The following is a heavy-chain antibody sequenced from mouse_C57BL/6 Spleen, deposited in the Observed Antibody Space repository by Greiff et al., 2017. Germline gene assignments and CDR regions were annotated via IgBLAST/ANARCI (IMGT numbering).Heavy chain of an antibody. CDR3: ARNGDYSNAWFAY. CDR1: GYTFTSYW. D-gene: IGHD2-5*01. J-gene: IGHJ3*01. CDR2: IHPNSGST. Sequence: QVQLQQPGAELVKPGASVKLSCKASGYTFTSYWMHWVKQRPGHGLEWIGMIHPNSGSTNYNEKIKRKATLTVAKASSTAYMQLSSLTSEDSAVYYCARNGDYSNAWFAYWGQGTLVTVSA. V-gene: IGHV1-64*01.